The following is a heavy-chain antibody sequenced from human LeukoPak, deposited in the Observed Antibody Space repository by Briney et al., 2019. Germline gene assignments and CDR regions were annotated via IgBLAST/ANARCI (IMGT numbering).Heavy chain of an antibody. V-gene: IGHV3-73*01. Sequence: GGSLRLSCAASGFTFSGSAMHWVRQASGKGLEWVGRIRSKANSYATAYAASVKGRFTISRDNSKNTLYLQMSSLRAEDTAVYYCAKSSGTYYIYAYFDYRGQGTLVTVSS. CDR2: IRSKANSYAT. CDR1: GFTFSGSA. D-gene: IGHD3-10*01. J-gene: IGHJ4*02. CDR3: AKSSGTYYIYAYFDY.